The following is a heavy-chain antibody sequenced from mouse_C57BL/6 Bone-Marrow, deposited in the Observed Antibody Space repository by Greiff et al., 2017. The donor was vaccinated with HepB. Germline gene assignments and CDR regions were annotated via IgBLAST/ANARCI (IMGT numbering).Heavy chain of an antibody. J-gene: IGHJ2*01. CDR2: ISSGGSYT. D-gene: IGHD2-3*01. Sequence: EVKLMESGGDLVKPGGSLKLSCAASGFTFSSYGMSWVRQTPDKRLEWVATISSGGSYTYYPDSVKGRFTISRDNAKNTLYLQMSSLKSEDTAMYYCARSNDGYYDFDYWGQGTTLTVSS. CDR3: ARSNDGYYDFDY. CDR1: GFTFSSYG. V-gene: IGHV5-6*01.